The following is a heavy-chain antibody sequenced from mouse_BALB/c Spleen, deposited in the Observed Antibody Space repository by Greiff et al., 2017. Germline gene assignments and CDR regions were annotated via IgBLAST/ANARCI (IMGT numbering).Heavy chain of an antibody. CDR3: ARNWDVGNWFAY. J-gene: IGHJ3*01. D-gene: IGHD4-1*01. CDR1: GYAFTNYL. CDR2: INPGSGGT. V-gene: IGHV1-54*01. Sequence: QVQLQQSGAELVRPGTSVKVSCKASGYAFTNYLIEWVKQRPGQGLEWIGVINPGSGGTNYNEKFKGKATLTADKSSSTAYMQLSSLTSDDSAVYFCARNWDVGNWFAYWGQGTLVTVSA.